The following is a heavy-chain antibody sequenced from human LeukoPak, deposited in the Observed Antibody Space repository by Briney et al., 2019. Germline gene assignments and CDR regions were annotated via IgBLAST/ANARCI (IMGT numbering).Heavy chain of an antibody. D-gene: IGHD1-1*01. CDR3: AREDAGTTTGDYFDY. J-gene: IGHJ4*02. CDR2: IYTSGST. Sequence: PSETLSLTCTVSGGSISSYYWSWIRQPAGKGLEWIGRIYTSGSTNYNPSLKSRVTMSVDTSKNQFSLKLSSVTAADTAVYYCAREDAGTTTGDYFDYWGQGTLVTVSS. V-gene: IGHV4-4*07. CDR1: GGSISSYY.